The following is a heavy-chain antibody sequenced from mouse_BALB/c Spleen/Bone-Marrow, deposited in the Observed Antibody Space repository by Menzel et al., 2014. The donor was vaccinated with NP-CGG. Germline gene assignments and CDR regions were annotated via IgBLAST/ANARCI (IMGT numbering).Heavy chain of an antibody. D-gene: IGHD2-4*01. CDR2: IDPANGNT. CDR3: AVYDYEGFAY. J-gene: IGHJ3*01. Sequence: EVQLQQSGAELVKPGASVKLSCTASGFNIKDTYMHWVXQRPXXGLEWXXXIDPANGNTKYDPKFQGKATITADTSSNTAYLQLSSLTSEDTAVYYCAVYDYEGFAYWGQGTLVTVSA. V-gene: IGHV14-3*02. CDR1: GFNIKDTY.